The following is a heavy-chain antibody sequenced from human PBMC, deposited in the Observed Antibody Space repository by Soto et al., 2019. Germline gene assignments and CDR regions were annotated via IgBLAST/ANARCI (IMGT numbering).Heavy chain of an antibody. Sequence: GGSLRLSCAASGFTFSSYGMHWVRQAPGKGLEWVAVISYDGSNKYYADSVKGRFTISRDNSKNTLYLQMNSLRAEDTAVYYCAKDLGPGGYCSGGSCRPYYYYGMDVWGQGTTVTVSS. D-gene: IGHD2-15*01. J-gene: IGHJ6*02. CDR1: GFTFSSYG. CDR3: AKDLGPGGYCSGGSCRPYYYYGMDV. CDR2: ISYDGSNK. V-gene: IGHV3-30*18.